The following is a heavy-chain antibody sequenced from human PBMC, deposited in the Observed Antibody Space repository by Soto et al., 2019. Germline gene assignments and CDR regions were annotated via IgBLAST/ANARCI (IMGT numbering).Heavy chain of an antibody. CDR2: IIPIFGTA. J-gene: IGHJ4*02. Sequence: QVQLVQSGAEVKKPGSSVKVSCKASGGTFSSYAISWVRQAPGQGLEWMGGIIPIFGTANYAQKFQGRVTITADQSTSTADMVLSRLRSEDAAVYYCARVSYSFGSGSSWGYWGQGTLVTVSS. V-gene: IGHV1-69*01. D-gene: IGHD3-10*01. CDR3: ARVSYSFGSGSSWGY. CDR1: GGTFSSYA.